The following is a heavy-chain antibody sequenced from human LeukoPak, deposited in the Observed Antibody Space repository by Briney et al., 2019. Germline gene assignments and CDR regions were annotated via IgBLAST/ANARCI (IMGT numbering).Heavy chain of an antibody. CDR1: GGSISSSNW. CDR2: IFHSGST. V-gene: IGHV4-4*02. J-gene: IGHJ4*02. Sequence: SGTLSLTCAVSGGSISSSNWWTWVRQPPWKGLEWVGEIFHSGSTNYNPSLRSRLTISVDKSRNQFSLKLSSVTAADTAVYHCASLYYYDSGGYYNGDYWGQGTLVSVSS. D-gene: IGHD3-10*01. CDR3: ASLYYYDSGGYYNGDY.